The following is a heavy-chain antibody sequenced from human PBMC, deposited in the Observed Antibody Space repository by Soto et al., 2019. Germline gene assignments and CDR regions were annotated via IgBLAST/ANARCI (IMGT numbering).Heavy chain of an antibody. CDR3: AKEGWFGEPYPAFDS. Sequence: EVQLLESGGTLIQPGGSLRLSCAASGFTLSNYAMSWVRQAPGKGLQWVSAISGSAGSTYYADSVKGRFIISRDNSNNTMYLQMNSLRGDDTAVYYCAKEGWFGEPYPAFDSWGQGTLVTVSS. CDR1: GFTLSNYA. V-gene: IGHV3-23*01. D-gene: IGHD3-10*01. J-gene: IGHJ4*02. CDR2: ISGSAGST.